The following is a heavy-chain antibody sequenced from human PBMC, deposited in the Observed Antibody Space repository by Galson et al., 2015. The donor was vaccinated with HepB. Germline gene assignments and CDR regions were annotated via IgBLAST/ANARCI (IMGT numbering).Heavy chain of an antibody. D-gene: IGHD3-22*01. J-gene: IGHJ6*02. V-gene: IGHV4-59*12. CDR1: GGSFSGYY. CDR3: ARDYYDSSGPYSGVYYGMDV. Sequence: ETLSLTCAVYGGSFSGYYWSWIRQPPGKGLEWIGYIYYSGSTNYNPSLKSRVTISVDTSKNQFSLKLSSVTAADTAVYYCARDYYDSSGPYSGVYYGMDVWGQGTTVTVSS. CDR2: IYYSGST.